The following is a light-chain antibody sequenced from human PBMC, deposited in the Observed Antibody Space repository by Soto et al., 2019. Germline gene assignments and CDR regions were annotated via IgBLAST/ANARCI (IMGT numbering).Light chain of an antibody. V-gene: IGKV3-20*01. CDR2: GAS. CDR1: QSVSSRY. J-gene: IGKJ5*01. Sequence: SVLTESAGTRSFSPVVRATLTCSASQSVSSRYLAWYQQKPGQAPRLLIYGASSRATGIADRLSGSGSGTDFTLTISSLQSEDFAVYYCQQYNNWPAITVGQGTRLEI. CDR3: QQYNNWPAIT.